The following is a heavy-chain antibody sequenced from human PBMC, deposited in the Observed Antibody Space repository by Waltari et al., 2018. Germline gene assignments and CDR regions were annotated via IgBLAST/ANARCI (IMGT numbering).Heavy chain of an antibody. CDR3: ARGAAPGKGAHWFDP. V-gene: IGHV1-8*01. J-gene: IGHJ5*02. CDR2: VKPNSGNT. CDR1: GYTFINYD. D-gene: IGHD6-13*01. Sequence: QVQLVQSGAEVKKPGASVKVSCKASGYTFINYDIHWVRQASGQGLEWMGRVKPNSGNTGFAQKFQDRLIMTTNTYIDTAYMELTGLTSDDTAVYYCARGAAPGKGAHWFDPWGQGTLVTVSS.